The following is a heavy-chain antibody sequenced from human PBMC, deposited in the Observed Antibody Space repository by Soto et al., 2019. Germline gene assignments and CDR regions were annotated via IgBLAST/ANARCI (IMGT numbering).Heavy chain of an antibody. CDR3: ARDNIAGPQAAIGLIDY. Sequence: GGSLRLSCAAYGFTLRSYWMYWVRQAPGKGLAWVSRMNSDGTSTTYADSVKGRFTISRDNAKNTLYLQMNSLRAEDTAVYYCARDNIAGPQAAIGLIDYWGQGTLVTVSS. V-gene: IGHV3-74*01. D-gene: IGHD2-15*01. CDR1: GFTLRSYW. CDR2: MNSDGTST. J-gene: IGHJ4*02.